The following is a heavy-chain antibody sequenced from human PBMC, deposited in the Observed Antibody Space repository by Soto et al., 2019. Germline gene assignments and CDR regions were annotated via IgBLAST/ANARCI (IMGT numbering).Heavy chain of an antibody. D-gene: IGHD3-10*01. J-gene: IGHJ4*02. CDR3: ARDRYYGSGSLDC. CDR2: ISPYNGNT. CDR1: GYSFTNYG. Sequence: ASVKVSCKASGYSFTNYGITWVRQAPGQGLEWMGWISPYNGNTNYAQKVQDRVTLTTDTSTSTAYMELRSLRSDDTAIYYCARDRYYGSGSLDCWGQGTLVPVSS. V-gene: IGHV1-18*01.